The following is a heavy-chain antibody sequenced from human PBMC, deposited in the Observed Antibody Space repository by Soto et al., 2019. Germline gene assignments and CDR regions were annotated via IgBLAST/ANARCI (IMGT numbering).Heavy chain of an antibody. CDR2: ISGSGGST. D-gene: IGHD5-18*01. CDR3: ALTSDLDTAIDY. V-gene: IGHV3-23*01. Sequence: GGSLRLSCAASGITFSSYAMSWVRQAPGKGLEWVSAISGSGGSTYYADSVKGRFTISRDNSKNTLYLQMNSLRAEDTAVYYCALTSDLDTAIDYWGQGTLVTVSS. CDR1: GITFSSYA. J-gene: IGHJ4*02.